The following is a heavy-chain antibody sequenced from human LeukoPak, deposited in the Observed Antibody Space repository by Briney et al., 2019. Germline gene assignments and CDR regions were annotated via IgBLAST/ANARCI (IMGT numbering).Heavy chain of an antibody. D-gene: IGHD2-2*01. CDR1: GGSISSRSCY. J-gene: IGHJ4*02. CDR2: MYYGGRT. Sequence: SETLSLTCTVSGGSISSRSCYWGWIRQPPGKGLEWIGSMYYGGRTYHNPSLKSRVTISVDTPKNQFSLKLSSVTAADTAVYYCARIKYHESTEGGDYYDYWGQGTLVTVSS. CDR3: ARIKYHESTEGGDYYDY. V-gene: IGHV4-39*01.